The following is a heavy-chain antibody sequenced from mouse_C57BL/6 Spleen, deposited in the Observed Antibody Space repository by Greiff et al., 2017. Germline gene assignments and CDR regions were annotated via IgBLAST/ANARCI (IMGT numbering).Heavy chain of an antibody. Sequence: EVMLVESGGGLVKPGGSLKLSCAASGFTFSSYAMSWVRQPPEKRLEWVATISDGGRYSYYPDNVKGRFTISRDNAKNNLYLQMRHLKSEDTARYYCARWLLNYFDYWGQGTTLTVSS. CDR2: ISDGGRYS. CDR3: ARWLLNYFDY. V-gene: IGHV5-4*03. J-gene: IGHJ2*01. CDR1: GFTFSSYA. D-gene: IGHD2-3*01.